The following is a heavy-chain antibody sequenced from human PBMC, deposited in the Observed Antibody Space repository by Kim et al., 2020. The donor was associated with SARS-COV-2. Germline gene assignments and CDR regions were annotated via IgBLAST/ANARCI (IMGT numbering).Heavy chain of an antibody. CDR1: GGSISSYY. CDR2: IYYSGST. CDR3: AGSYYYDSEAYAFDI. V-gene: IGHV4-59*01. Sequence: SETLSLTCTVSGGSISSYYWSWIRQPPGKGLEWIGYIYYSGSTNYNPSLKSRVTISVDTSKNQFSLKLSSATAADTAVFYCAGSYYYDSEAYAFDIWGQGTMVTVSS. D-gene: IGHD3-22*01. J-gene: IGHJ3*02.